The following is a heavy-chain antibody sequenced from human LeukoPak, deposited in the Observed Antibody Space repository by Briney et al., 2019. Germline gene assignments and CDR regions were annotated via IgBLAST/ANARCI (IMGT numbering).Heavy chain of an antibody. V-gene: IGHV3-23*01. D-gene: IGHD3-22*01. Sequence: GGSLRLSCAASGFTFSSYGMHWVRQAPGKGLEWVSAISGSGGSTYYADSVKGRFTISRDNSKNTLYLQMNSLRAEDTAVYYCAKEGSDSSGFYQYYFDYWGQGTLVTVSS. CDR2: ISGSGGST. CDR1: GFTFSSYG. J-gene: IGHJ4*02. CDR3: AKEGSDSSGFYQYYFDY.